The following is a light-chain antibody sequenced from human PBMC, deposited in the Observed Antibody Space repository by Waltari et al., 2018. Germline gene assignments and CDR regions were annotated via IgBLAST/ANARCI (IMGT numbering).Light chain of an antibody. CDR3: CSYAGLVV. CDR2: EVS. V-gene: IGLV2-23*02. J-gene: IGLJ2*01. CDR1: SSDVGSYNL. Sequence: QSALTQPAPVSGSPGQSITISCTGTSSDVGSYNLVSWYQQHPGKAPKLMIYEVSKRPSGVSNRFSGSKSGNTASLTISGLQAEDEADYYCCSYAGLVVFGGGTKLTVL.